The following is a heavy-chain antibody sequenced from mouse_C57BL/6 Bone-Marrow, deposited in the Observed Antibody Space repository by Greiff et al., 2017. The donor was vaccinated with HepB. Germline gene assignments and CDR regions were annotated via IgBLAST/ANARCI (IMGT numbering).Heavy chain of an antibody. V-gene: IGHV1-54*01. CDR2: INPGSGGT. CDR3: ARGVYYGPFYWYFDV. CDR1: GYAFTNYL. Sequence: QVHVKQSGAELVRPGTSVKVSCKASGYAFTNYLIEWVKQRPGQGLEWIGVINPGSGGTNYNEKFKGKATLTAEKSSSTAYMQLSSLTSEDSAVYFCARGVYYGPFYWYFDVWGTGTTVTVSS. D-gene: IGHD1-1*01. J-gene: IGHJ1*03.